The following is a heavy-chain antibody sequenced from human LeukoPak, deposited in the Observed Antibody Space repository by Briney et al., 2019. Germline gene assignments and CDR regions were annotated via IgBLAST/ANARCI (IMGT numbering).Heavy chain of an antibody. Sequence: PGGSLKLSCAASGFTFATYRMHWVRQAPGKGLEYVSGISSDGGSTYYANSVTGRFTISRDNSKNTLYLQMSSLRGEDMAVYSCAREEVELWSGFGYWGQGTLVTVSS. V-gene: IGHV3-64*01. D-gene: IGHD5-18*01. CDR2: ISSDGGST. CDR1: GFTFATYR. CDR3: AREEVELWSGFGY. J-gene: IGHJ4*02.